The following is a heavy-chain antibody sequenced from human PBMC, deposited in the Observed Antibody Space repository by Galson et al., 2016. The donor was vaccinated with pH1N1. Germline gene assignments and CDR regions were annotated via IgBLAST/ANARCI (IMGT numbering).Heavy chain of an antibody. CDR1: GFSFDSFA. Sequence: SLRLSCAASGFSFDSFAMHWVRRAPGKGLEWVAFISYNGHDESYADSLKGRFTVSRDNSKNRLYLHMNSLRPEDTGLYYCAREDWSYGDTYYNGMDVWGQGTTVTVSS. CDR3: AREDWSYGDTYYNGMDV. D-gene: IGHD1-26*01. CDR2: ISYNGHDE. V-gene: IGHV3-30*03. J-gene: IGHJ6*02.